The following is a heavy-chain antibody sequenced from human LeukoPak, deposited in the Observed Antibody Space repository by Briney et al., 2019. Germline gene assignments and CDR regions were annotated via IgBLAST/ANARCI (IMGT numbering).Heavy chain of an antibody. CDR2: ISWNSGSI. J-gene: IGHJ4*02. CDR3: AKDRTGYSYGSAFDY. D-gene: IGHD5-18*01. V-gene: IGHV3-9*01. Sequence: SPRLSCAASGFTFDDYAMHWVRQAPGKGLEWVSGISWNSGSIGYADSVKGRFTISRDNAKNSLYLQMNSLRAEDTALYYCAKDRTGYSYGSAFDYWGQGTLVTVSS. CDR1: GFTFDDYA.